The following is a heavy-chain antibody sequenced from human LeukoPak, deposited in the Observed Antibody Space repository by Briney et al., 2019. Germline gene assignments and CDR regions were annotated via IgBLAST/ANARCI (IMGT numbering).Heavy chain of an antibody. J-gene: IGHJ4*02. CDR1: GGSINNYY. Sequence: PSETLSLTRTVSGGSINNYYWIWIRQPPGKGLEWIGYIYYSGSANYNPSLKSRVTISVDTSKNQFSLKLSPVTAADTAVYYCARVAGIGRYYFDYWGQGALVTVSS. V-gene: IGHV4-59*01. D-gene: IGHD6-19*01. CDR3: ARVAGIGRYYFDY. CDR2: IYYSGSA.